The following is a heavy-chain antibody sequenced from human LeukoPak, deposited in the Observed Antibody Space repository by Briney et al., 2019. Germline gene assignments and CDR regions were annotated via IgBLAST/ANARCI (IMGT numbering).Heavy chain of an antibody. CDR2: FYARGNT. CDR1: GGSISNYY. J-gene: IGHJ5*02. CDR3: ARGAIWFDP. Sequence: SETLSLTCNVSGGSISNYYWNWIRQPAGKGLEWIGRFYARGNTNYNPSLKSRVTMSVDTSKNQLSLKLTSVTAADTAVYYCARGAIWFDPWGQGTLVTVSS. V-gene: IGHV4-4*07.